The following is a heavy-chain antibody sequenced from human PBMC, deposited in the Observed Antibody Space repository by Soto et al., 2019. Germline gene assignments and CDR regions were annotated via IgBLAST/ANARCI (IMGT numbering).Heavy chain of an antibody. V-gene: IGHV1-3*05. CDR2: INAGSGYT. Sequence: QVQLVQSGAEEKKPGASVKVSCKASGYTFTDYYIHWLRQAPGQSLEWMGWINAGSGYTKYSQKFQGRVTITMDTSATTVYMELSSLRSEDTAVYFCGRGSRGPDYWGQGTLVTVSS. J-gene: IGHJ4*02. D-gene: IGHD5-12*01. CDR3: GRGSRGPDY. CDR1: GYTFTDYY.